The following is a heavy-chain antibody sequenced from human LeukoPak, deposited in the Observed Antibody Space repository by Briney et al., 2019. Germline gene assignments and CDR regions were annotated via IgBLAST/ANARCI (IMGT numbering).Heavy chain of an antibody. CDR2: ISAYNGNT. J-gene: IGHJ5*02. V-gene: IGHV1-18*01. CDR1: GYTFTSYV. CDR3: ARGGSCSGGSCYQWALKDNWFDP. D-gene: IGHD2-15*01. Sequence: ASVKVSCKASGYTFTSYVISWVRQAPGQGLEWMGWISAYNGNTNYAQKLQGRVTMTTDTSTSTAYMDLRSLRSDDTAVYYCARGGSCSGGSCYQWALKDNWFDPWGQGTLVTVSS.